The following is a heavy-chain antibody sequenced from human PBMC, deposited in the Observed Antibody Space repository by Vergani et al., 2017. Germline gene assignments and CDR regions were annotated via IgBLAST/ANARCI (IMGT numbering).Heavy chain of an antibody. CDR1: GYTFSNYY. V-gene: IGHV1-46*03. J-gene: IGHJ4*02. CDR2: INPSGGHT. CDR3: ARVDYGILTGYRY. D-gene: IGHD3-9*01. Sequence: QVQVVQSGAEVKKSGASVKVSCKTSGYTFSNYYMHWVRPAPGQGLEWMGIINPSGGHTNYAQKFQGRVTMTRDTSTSTVYMELSSLRSEDTAIYYCARVDYGILTGYRYWGQGTLVTVSA.